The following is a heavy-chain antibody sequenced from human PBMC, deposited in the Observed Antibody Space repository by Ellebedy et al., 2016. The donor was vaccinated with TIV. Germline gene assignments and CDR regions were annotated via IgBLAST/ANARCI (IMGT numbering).Heavy chain of an antibody. CDR1: GYSFTSYW. V-gene: IGHV5-51*01. Sequence: PGGSLRLSCKGSGYSFTSYWIGWVRQMPGKGLEWMGIIYPGDSDTRYSPSFQGQVTISADKSISTAYLQWSSLKASDTAMYYCARHPNYYDSSGYYSGEEYYFDYWGQGTLVTVSS. D-gene: IGHD3-22*01. CDR3: ARHPNYYDSSGYYSGEEYYFDY. CDR2: IYPGDSDT. J-gene: IGHJ4*02.